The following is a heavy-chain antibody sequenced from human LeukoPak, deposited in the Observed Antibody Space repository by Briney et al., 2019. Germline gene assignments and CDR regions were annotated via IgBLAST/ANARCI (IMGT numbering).Heavy chain of an antibody. CDR3: ASLGYCSSTSCPF. V-gene: IGHV4-34*01. CDR2: INHSGST. CDR1: GGSFSGYY. J-gene: IGHJ4*02. D-gene: IGHD2-2*01. Sequence: SETLSLTCAVYGGSFSGYYWSWIRQPPGKGLEWIGEINHSGSTNYNPSLKSRVTISVDTPKNQFSLKLSSVTAADTAVYYCASLGYCSSTSCPFWGQGTLVTVSS.